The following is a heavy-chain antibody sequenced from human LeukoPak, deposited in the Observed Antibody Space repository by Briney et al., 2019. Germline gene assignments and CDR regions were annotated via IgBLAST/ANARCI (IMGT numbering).Heavy chain of an antibody. CDR3: ARLNYNWKSFDY. CDR1: GYSFTSYW. D-gene: IGHD1-1*01. V-gene: IGHV5-10-1*01. J-gene: IGHJ4*02. Sequence: PGESLKISCKGSGYSFTSYWITWVRQMPGKGLEWMGRIDPSDSYTNYSPSFQGHVTISADKSFSTAYLQWSSLKASDTAMYYCARLNYNWKSFDYWGQGTLVTVSA. CDR2: IDPSDSYT.